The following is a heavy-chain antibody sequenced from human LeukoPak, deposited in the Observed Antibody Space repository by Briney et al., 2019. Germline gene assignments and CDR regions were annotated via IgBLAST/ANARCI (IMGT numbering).Heavy chain of an antibody. D-gene: IGHD3-3*01. V-gene: IGHV3-30*18. Sequence: GSLRLSCAASGFTFSSYGMHWVRQAPGKGLEWVAVISYDGSNKYYADSVKGRFTISRDNSKNTLYLQMNSLRAEDTAVYYCAKVYYDFWSGLVDYWGQGTLVTVSS. CDR2: ISYDGSNK. J-gene: IGHJ4*02. CDR3: AKVYYDFWSGLVDY. CDR1: GFTFSSYG.